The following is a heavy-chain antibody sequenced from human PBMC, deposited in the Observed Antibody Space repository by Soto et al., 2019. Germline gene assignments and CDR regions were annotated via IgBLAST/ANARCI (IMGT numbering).Heavy chain of an antibody. D-gene: IGHD6-13*01. CDR3: ARIAAAVFLGYYYYMDV. CDR1: GYTFTSYG. V-gene: IGHV1-18*01. CDR2: ISAYNGNT. Sequence: ASVKVSCKASGYTFTSYGISWVRQAPGQGLEWMGWISAYNGNTNYAQKLQGRVTMTTDTSTSTAYMELRSLRSDDTAVYYCARIAAAVFLGYYYYMDVWGKGTTVTVSS. J-gene: IGHJ6*03.